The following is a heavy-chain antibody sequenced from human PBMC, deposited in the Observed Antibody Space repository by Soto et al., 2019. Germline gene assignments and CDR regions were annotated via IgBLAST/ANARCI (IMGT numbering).Heavy chain of an antibody. Sequence: QVQLVQSGAEVKNPGSSVRVSCKASGGTFSSYTLNWVRQAPGQGLEWMGRIIPILSISTYAQKFQGRGSMTADKSTATAYMTLRSLRSDDTAIYICASSYGSESRPFDYWGQGTLVTVSS. J-gene: IGHJ4*02. V-gene: IGHV1-69*02. D-gene: IGHD3-10*01. CDR2: IIPILSIS. CDR1: GGTFSSYT. CDR3: ASSYGSESRPFDY.